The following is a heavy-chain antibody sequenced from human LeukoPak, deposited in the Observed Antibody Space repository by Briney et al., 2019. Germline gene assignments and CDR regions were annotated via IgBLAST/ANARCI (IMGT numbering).Heavy chain of an antibody. CDR1: GFTFSGYW. D-gene: IGHD6-13*01. V-gene: IGHV3-7*04. Sequence: GGSLRLSCAASGFTFSGYWMSWVRQAPGRGLEWVANIKQDGSEKYYVDSVKGRFTISRDNAKNSLFLQMNSLRAEDTAVYYCARDWQWQQLDGDAFNIWGQGTMVTVSS. J-gene: IGHJ3*02. CDR3: ARDWQWQQLDGDAFNI. CDR2: IKQDGSEK.